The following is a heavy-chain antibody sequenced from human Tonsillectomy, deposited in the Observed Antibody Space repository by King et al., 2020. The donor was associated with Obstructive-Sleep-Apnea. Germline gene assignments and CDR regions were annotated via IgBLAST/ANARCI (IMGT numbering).Heavy chain of an antibody. D-gene: IGHD1-26*01. Sequence: QLQESGPGLVKPSETLSLTCTVSGGSISSSSYYWGWIRQPPGKGLEWIGSIDYIWSTYYNPSPKSPVTISLDTSKNQFSLKLSSVTAADTAVYYCARVPRELPVDYWGQGTLVTVSS. V-gene: IGHV4-39*07. J-gene: IGHJ4*02. CDR1: GGSISSSSYY. CDR2: IDYIWST. CDR3: ARVPRELPVDY.